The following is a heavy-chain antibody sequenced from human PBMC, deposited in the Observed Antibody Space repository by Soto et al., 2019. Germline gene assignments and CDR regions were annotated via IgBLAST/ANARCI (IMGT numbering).Heavy chain of an antibody. V-gene: IGHV3-30*03. CDR1: GFTFNTYG. Sequence: QVQLVESGGGVVQPGRSLRLSCAASGFTFNTYGIHWVRQAPGKGLEWVAHISSDGINKYYADSVKGRFTISRDNSEKTVYLKMNSLKAEDTAVDFCAREEHNVVVTPIASQYFQHWGQGTLVTVSS. J-gene: IGHJ1*01. CDR2: ISSDGINK. CDR3: AREEHNVVVTPIASQYFQH. D-gene: IGHD2-21*02.